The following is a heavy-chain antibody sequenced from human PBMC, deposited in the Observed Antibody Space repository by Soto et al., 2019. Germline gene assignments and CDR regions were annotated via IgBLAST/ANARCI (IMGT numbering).Heavy chain of an antibody. D-gene: IGHD4-17*01. CDR2: ISTSTGPI. CDR3: VRDRAKKSPDVDYGDYTIDAFDI. V-gene: IGHV3-48*01. Sequence: EVQLVESGGGLVQPGGSLRLSCVASGFAFRSYRMNWVRQAPGKXXXXXXYISTSTGPIYYADSVKGRFTIARDNAENSLFLQMNSLRAEDTALYYCVRDRAKKSPDVDYGDYTIDAFDIWGQGTMVTVSS. CDR1: GFAFRSYR. J-gene: IGHJ3*02.